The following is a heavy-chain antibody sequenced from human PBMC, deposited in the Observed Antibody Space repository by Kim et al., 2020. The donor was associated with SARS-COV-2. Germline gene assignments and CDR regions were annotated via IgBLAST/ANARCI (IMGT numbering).Heavy chain of an antibody. CDR3: VRVDDY. J-gene: IGHJ4*02. Sequence: SETLSLTCAVSGGSISSGNWWCWVRQPPGKGLVWFGAISSGGSTRYNPSLQSRVTLLTDNSENQLSLSLTSVTAADTAVYYCVRVDDYWGAGTLVTVSS. V-gene: IGHV4-4*02. CDR2: ISSGGST. CDR1: GGSISSGNW.